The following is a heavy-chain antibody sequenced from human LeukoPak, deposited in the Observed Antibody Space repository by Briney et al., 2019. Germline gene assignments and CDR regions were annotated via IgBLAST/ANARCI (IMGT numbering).Heavy chain of an antibody. CDR2: IDTSGST. CDR1: GDSISSGDYY. J-gene: IGHJ4*02. D-gene: IGHD5-24*01. Sequence: SETLSLTCTVSGDSISSGDYYWSWIRQPAGKGLEWIGRIDTSGSTNHNPSLKSRITMSVDTSKNQFSLRLTSVTAADTAVYYCAREGWLHWSNPFDSWGQGTLVTVSS. CDR3: AREGWLHWSNPFDS. V-gene: IGHV4-61*02.